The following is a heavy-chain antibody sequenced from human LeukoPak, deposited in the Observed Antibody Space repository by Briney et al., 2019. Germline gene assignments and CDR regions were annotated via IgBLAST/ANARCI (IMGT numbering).Heavy chain of an antibody. CDR1: GYTFTSYD. Sequence: ASVKVSCKASGYTFTSYDINWVRQATGQGLEWMGWMNPNSGNTGYAQKFQGRVTITRNTPISTAYMELSSLRSEDTAVYYCARGRVEMATTRYDYWGQGTLVTVSS. J-gene: IGHJ4*02. CDR2: MNPNSGNT. D-gene: IGHD5-24*01. CDR3: ARGRVEMATTRYDY. V-gene: IGHV1-8*03.